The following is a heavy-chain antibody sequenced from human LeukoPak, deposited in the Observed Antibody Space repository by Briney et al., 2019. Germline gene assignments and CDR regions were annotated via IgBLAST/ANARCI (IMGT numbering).Heavy chain of an antibody. Sequence: PGGSLRLSCAASGFTFSSYAMSWVRQAPGKGLEWVANIKQDGSEKYYVDSVKGRFTISRDNAKNSLYLQMNSLRAEDTAVYYCARIAVAGPSFDYWVQGTLVTVSS. J-gene: IGHJ4*02. CDR3: ARIAVAGPSFDY. CDR1: GFTFSSYA. V-gene: IGHV3-7*01. D-gene: IGHD6-19*01. CDR2: IKQDGSEK.